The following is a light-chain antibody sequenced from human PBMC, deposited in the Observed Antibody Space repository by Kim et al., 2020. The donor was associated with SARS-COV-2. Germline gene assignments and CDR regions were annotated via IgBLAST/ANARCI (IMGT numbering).Light chain of an antibody. CDR1: KDISNY. CDR2: DAS. V-gene: IGKV1-33*01. J-gene: IGKJ2*01. CDR3: QQYDNLPYT. Sequence: ASVGDRVTITCQASKDISNYLSWCQQKPGNAPKLLISDASNLETGVPSRFSGSGSGTDFTFTISSLQPEDIATYYCQQYDNLPYTFGQGTKLEI.